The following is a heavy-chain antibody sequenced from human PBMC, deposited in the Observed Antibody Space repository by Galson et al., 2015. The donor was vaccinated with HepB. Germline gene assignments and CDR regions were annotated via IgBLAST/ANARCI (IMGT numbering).Heavy chain of an antibody. CDR1: GYTFTSYG. J-gene: IGHJ4*02. Sequence: SVKVSCKASGYTFTSYGISWVRQAPGQGLEWMGWISAYSGNTNYAQKLQGRVTMTTDTSTSTAYMELRSLRSDDTAVYYCARDRVMITFGGVPYFDYWGQGTLVTVSS. CDR2: ISAYSGNT. CDR3: ARDRVMITFGGVPYFDY. V-gene: IGHV1-18*01. D-gene: IGHD3-16*01.